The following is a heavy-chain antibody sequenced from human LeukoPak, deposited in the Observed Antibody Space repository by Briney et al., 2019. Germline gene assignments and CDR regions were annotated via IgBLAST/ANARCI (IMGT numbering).Heavy chain of an antibody. V-gene: IGHV1-46*01. D-gene: IGHD3-16*01. J-gene: IGHJ4*02. CDR2: INPSGGST. CDR1: GYTFTSYY. Sequence: ASVKVSCTASGYTFTSYYMHWVRQAPGQGLEWMGIINPSGGSTSYAQKFQGRVTITADESTSTAYMELSSLRSEDTAVYYCARDRFGYFDYWGQGTLVTVSS. CDR3: ARDRFGYFDY.